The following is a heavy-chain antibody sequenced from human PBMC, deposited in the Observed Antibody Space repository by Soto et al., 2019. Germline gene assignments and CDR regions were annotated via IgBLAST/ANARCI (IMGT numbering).Heavy chain of an antibody. CDR1: GFTFSSYA. CDR2: ISGSGGST. D-gene: IGHD3-3*01. CDR3: AKDPYDFWSGYSVLFDY. V-gene: IGHV3-23*01. Sequence: GGSLRLSCAASGFTFSSYAMSWVRQAPGKGLEWVSAISGSGGSTYYADSVKGRFTISRDNSKNTLYLQMNSLRAEDTAVYYCAKDPYDFWSGYSVLFDYWGQGTLVTVSS. J-gene: IGHJ4*02.